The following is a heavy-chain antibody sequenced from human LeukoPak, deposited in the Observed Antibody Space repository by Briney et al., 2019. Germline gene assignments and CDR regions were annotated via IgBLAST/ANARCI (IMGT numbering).Heavy chain of an antibody. CDR3: ARGGASSSWRGDHWFAP. CDR2: IYSSVST. CDR1: GGFISTYY. D-gene: IGHD3-22*01. V-gene: IGHV4-4*07. J-gene: IGHJ5*02. Sequence: SETLSLTCTVSGGFISTYYWSWIRQPAGRGLEWIGRIYSSVSTNYNPSLKSRATMSVDTSKQKFSLKLSSVTGAERAVHYCARGGASSSWRGDHWFAPWGQGTPVTASS.